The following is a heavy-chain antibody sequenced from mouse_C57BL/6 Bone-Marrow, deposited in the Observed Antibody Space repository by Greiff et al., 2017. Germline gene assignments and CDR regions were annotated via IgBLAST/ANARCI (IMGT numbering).Heavy chain of an antibody. J-gene: IGHJ2*01. CDR2: IDPSDSYT. Sequence: VQLQQPGAELVKPGASVKLSCKASGYTFNSYWMQWVKQRPGQGLEWIGEIDPSDSYTNYNQKFKGKATLTVDTSSSTAYMQLSSLTSEDSAVYYCARDGSPFFDYWGQGTTLTVSS. CDR1: GYTFNSYW. V-gene: IGHV1-50*01. D-gene: IGHD1-1*01. CDR3: ARDGSPFFDY.